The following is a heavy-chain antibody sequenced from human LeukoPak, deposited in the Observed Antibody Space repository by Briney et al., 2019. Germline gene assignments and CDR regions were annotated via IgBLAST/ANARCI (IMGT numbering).Heavy chain of an antibody. D-gene: IGHD2-2*01. CDR1: GFTFSSYA. CDR2: ISYDGSNK. J-gene: IGHJ4*02. V-gene: IGHV3-30-3*01. Sequence: GRSLRLSCAASGFTFSSYAMHWVRQAPGKGLEWVAVISYDGSNKNYADSVKGRFTISRDNSKNTLYLQMNSLRAEDTAVYYCARAKVVPASLDYWGQGTLVTVSS. CDR3: ARAKVVPASLDY.